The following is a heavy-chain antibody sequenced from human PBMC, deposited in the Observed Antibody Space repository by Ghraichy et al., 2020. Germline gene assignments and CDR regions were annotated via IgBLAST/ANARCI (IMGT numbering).Heavy chain of an antibody. V-gene: IGHV3-30*18. J-gene: IGHJ6*02. D-gene: IGHD3-3*01. CDR3: AKGPLNYDPKTHYGMDV. Sequence: LSLTCAASGFTFSSYGMHWVRQAPGKGLEWVAVISYDGSNKYYADSVKGRFTISRDNSKNTLYLQMNSLRAEDTAVYYCAKGPLNYDPKTHYGMDVWGQGTTVTVSS. CDR1: GFTFSSYG. CDR2: ISYDGSNK.